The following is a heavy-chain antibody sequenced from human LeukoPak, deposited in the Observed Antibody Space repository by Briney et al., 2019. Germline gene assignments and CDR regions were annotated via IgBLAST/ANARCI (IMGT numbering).Heavy chain of an antibody. CDR3: ASARWDY. J-gene: IGHJ4*02. V-gene: IGHV4-39*07. Sequence: PSETLSLTCTVSGGSISSSSHYWGWIRQPPGKGLEWIGSMYYRGSTYHNPSLKSRVTISVDKSKNQFSLKLSSVTAADTAVYYCASARWDYWGQGTLVTVSS. CDR2: MYYRGST. D-gene: IGHD5-24*01. CDR1: GGSISSSSHY.